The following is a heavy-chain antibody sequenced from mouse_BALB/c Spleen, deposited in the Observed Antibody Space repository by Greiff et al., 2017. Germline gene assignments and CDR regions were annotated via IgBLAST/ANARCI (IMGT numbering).Heavy chain of an antibody. J-gene: IGHJ4*01. CDR2: ISYSGST. Sequence: EVMLVESGPGLVKPSQSLSLTCTVTGYSITSDYAWNWIRQFPGNKLEWMGYISYSGSTSYNPSLKSRISITRDTSKNQFFLQLNSVTTEDTATYYCAREGYAMDYWGQGTSVTVSS. CDR1: GYSITSDYA. CDR3: AREGYAMDY. V-gene: IGHV3-2*02.